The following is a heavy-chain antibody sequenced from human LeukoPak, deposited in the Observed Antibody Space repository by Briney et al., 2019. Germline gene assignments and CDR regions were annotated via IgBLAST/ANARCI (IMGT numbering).Heavy chain of an antibody. CDR3: ARSVVVVAANYYYYYYMDV. V-gene: IGHV4-4*07. CDR1: GGSISSYY. J-gene: IGHJ6*03. CDR2: IYTSGST. Sequence: PSETLSLTCTVSGGSISSYYWSWIRQPAGKGLEWTGRIYTSGSTNYNPSLKSRVTMSVDTSKNQFSLKLSSVTAADTAVYYCARSVVVVAANYYYYYYMDVWGKGTTVTVSS. D-gene: IGHD2-15*01.